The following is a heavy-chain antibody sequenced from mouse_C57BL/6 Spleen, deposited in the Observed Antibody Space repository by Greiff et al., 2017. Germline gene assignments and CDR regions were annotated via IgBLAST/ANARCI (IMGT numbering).Heavy chain of an antibody. CDR1: GYSITSGYY. D-gene: IGHD1-1*01. CDR2: ISYDGSN. J-gene: IGHJ1*03. CDR3: VYGSSYYWYFDV. Sequence: DVQLQQSGPGLVKPSQSLSLTCSVTGYSITSGYYWNWIRQFPGNKLEWMGYISYDGSNNYNPSLKNRISITRDTSKNQFFLKLNSVTTEDTATYYCVYGSSYYWYFDVWGTGTTVTVSS. V-gene: IGHV3-6*01.